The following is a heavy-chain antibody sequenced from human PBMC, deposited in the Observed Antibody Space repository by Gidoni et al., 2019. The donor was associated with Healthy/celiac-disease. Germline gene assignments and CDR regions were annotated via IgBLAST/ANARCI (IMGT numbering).Heavy chain of an antibody. Sequence: QVTLRESGPALVKPTQTLTLTCTFPGFSLRTSGMCVSWIRQPPGKALEWLARIDWDDDKYYSTPLKTRLTISKDTSKNQVVLTMTNMDPVDTATYYCARIRDSSGWSPFDYWGQGTLVTVSS. D-gene: IGHD6-19*01. CDR2: IDWDDDK. CDR3: ARIRDSSGWSPFDY. CDR1: GFSLRTSGMC. V-gene: IGHV2-70*15. J-gene: IGHJ4*02.